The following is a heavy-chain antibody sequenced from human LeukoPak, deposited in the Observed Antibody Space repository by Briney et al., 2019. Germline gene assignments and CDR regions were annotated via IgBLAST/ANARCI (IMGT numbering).Heavy chain of an antibody. CDR2: MNPNSGNT. CDR1: GYTFTSYD. D-gene: IGHD6-13*01. J-gene: IGHJ4*02. V-gene: IGHV1-8*03. CDR3: ARVGGQQLVLSSYYFDY. Sequence: ASVKVSCKASGYTFTSYDINWVRQATGQGLEWMGWMNPNSGNTGYAQKFQGRVTITRNTSISTAYMELSSLRSEDTAVYYCARVGGQQLVLSSYYFDYWGRGTLVTVSS.